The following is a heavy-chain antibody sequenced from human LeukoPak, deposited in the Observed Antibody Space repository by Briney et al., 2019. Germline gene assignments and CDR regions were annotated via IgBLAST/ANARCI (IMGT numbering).Heavy chain of an antibody. CDR3: AKGRQLGYYFDY. D-gene: IGHD6-13*01. Sequence: GGSLRLSCAASGFTFSSYAMSWVRQAPGKGLEWVSAISGSGGSTYYADSVKGRFTVSRDNSKNTLYLQMNSLRAEDTAVYYCAKGRQLGYYFDYWGQGTLVTVSS. V-gene: IGHV3-23*01. CDR2: ISGSGGST. J-gene: IGHJ4*02. CDR1: GFTFSSYA.